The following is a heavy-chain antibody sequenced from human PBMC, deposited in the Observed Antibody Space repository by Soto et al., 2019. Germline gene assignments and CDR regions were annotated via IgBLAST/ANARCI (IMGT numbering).Heavy chain of an antibody. CDR2: ISHGGNT. J-gene: IGHJ4*01. Sequence: QVQLQESGPDLLNPSGTRSLTSVFSGGSFTRDSFNWTWFRQHPGKGLEWIGEISHGGNTNYNPSLKSRATISLDKSNNQFSLSLSFVTAADTALYYCATKTVAVAGLDWGHGTPVTVSS. CDR3: ATKTVAVAGLD. D-gene: IGHD6-13*01. V-gene: IGHV4-4*02. CDR1: GGSFTRDSFN.